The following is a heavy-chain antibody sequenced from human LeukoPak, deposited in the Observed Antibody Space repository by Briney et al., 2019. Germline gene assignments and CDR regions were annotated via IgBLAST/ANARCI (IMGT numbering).Heavy chain of an antibody. CDR3: AKDTIFDI. CDR1: GFTFSNYA. J-gene: IGHJ3*02. CDR2: ISGSVVYT. V-gene: IGHV3-23*01. Sequence: GGSLRLSCAASGFTFSNYAMSWVRQAPGKGLEWVSVISGSVVYTYSTDSVKGRFTISRDNSKNTLYLQMNSLRAEDTAVYYCAKDTIFDIWGQGTMVTVSS. D-gene: IGHD3-3*01.